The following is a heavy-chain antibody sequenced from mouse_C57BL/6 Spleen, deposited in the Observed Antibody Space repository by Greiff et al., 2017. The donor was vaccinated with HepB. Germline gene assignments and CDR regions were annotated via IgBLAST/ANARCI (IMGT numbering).Heavy chain of an antibody. V-gene: IGHV14-4*01. CDR2: IDPETGDT. J-gene: IGHJ2*01. CDR3: TTSGYDYDDY. D-gene: IGHD2-4*01. Sequence: VQLKQSGAELVRPGASVKLSCTASGFNIKDDYMHWVKQRPEQGLEWIGWIDPETGDTEYASKFQGKATITADTSSNTAYLQLSSLTSEDTAVYYCTTSGYDYDDYWGQGTTLTVSS. CDR1: GFNIKDDY.